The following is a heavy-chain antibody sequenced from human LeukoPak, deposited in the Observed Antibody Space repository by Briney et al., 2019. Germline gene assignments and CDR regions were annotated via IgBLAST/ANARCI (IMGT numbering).Heavy chain of an antibody. CDR1: GFTFSSYW. CDR3: ARALDGSGSRSFDY. CDR2: IYSDGSST. J-gene: IGHJ4*02. D-gene: IGHD3-10*01. Sequence: GGSLRLSCAASGFTFSSYWMHWVRQAPGKGLVWVSRIYSDGSSTNYADSVKGRFTISRDNSKNTLYLQMNSLRAEDTAVYYCARALDGSGSRSFDYWGQGTLVTVSS. V-gene: IGHV3-74*01.